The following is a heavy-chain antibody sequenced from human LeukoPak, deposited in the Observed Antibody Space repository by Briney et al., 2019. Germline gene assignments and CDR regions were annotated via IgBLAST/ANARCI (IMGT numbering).Heavy chain of an antibody. CDR1: GFTVSSNY. D-gene: IGHD1-26*01. CDR2: IYSGGST. CDR3: ARDQRVGATRYFQH. V-gene: IGHV3-53*01. Sequence: PGGSLTLSSAASGFTVSSNYMSWARHAPGKGLEWVSVIYSGGSTYYADSVKGRFTIPRDNSKNTLYLQMNSLRAEDTAVYYCARDQRVGATRYFQHWGQGTLVTVSS. J-gene: IGHJ1*01.